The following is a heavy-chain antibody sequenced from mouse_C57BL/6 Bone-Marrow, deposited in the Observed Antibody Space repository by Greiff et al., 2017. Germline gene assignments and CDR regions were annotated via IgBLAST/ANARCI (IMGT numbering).Heavy chain of an antibody. V-gene: IGHV1-19*01. CDR2: INPYNGGT. CDR1: GYTFTDYY. Sequence: VPLKQSGPVLVKPGASVKMSCKVSGYTFTDYYMNWVKQSHGKSLEWIGVINPYNGGTSYNQKFKGKATLTVDKSSSTAYMELNRLTSEDSAVYYCARCDCYYSYWYFDVWGTGTTVTVSS. CDR3: ARCDCYYSYWYFDV. D-gene: IGHD2-3*01. J-gene: IGHJ1*03.